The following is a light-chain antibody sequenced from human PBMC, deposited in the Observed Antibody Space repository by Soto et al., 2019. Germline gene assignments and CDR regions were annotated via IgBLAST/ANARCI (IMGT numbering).Light chain of an antibody. CDR2: DAS. V-gene: IGKV3-11*01. CDR3: QQRGEWPPGAT. CDR1: QSIRNS. J-gene: IGKJ5*01. Sequence: EIVLTQSPCTLSLSPGERATLSCWASQSIRNSLAWYQQKPGQAPRLLIYDASTRATGIPARFSGSGSGADFTLTISSLEPEDFAVYYCQQRGEWPPGATFGQGTRLEIK.